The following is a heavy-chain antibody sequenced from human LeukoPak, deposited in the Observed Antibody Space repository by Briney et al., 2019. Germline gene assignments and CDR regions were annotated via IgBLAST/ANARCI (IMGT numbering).Heavy chain of an antibody. D-gene: IGHD2-21*01. CDR3: ASGELLGPQFDY. J-gene: IGHJ4*02. CDR2: MNPNSGNT. Sequence: ASVTVSCKASGYAFTIYDIHWVRQATGQGLEWMGWMNPNSGNTGYAQKFQGRVTMTRHTAITTAYMELRRLRSKDTAVYDYASGELLGPQFDYWGQGTLVTVSS. V-gene: IGHV1-8*01. CDR1: GYAFTIYD.